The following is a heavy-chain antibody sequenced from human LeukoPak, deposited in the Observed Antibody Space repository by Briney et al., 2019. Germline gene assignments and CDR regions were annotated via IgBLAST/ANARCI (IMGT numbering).Heavy chain of an antibody. V-gene: IGHV1-2*02. CDR2: INPNSGGT. CDR3: ARERCSGGGCYSFDF. D-gene: IGHD2-15*01. Sequence: ASVKVSCEASVYTLTGYYMHWVRQAPGQGLEWTGWINPNSGGTNYAQKFQGRVTMTRDTSISTVYMELNRLRSDDTAVYYCARERCSGGGCYSFDFWGQGALVTVSS. CDR1: VYTLTGYY. J-gene: IGHJ4*02.